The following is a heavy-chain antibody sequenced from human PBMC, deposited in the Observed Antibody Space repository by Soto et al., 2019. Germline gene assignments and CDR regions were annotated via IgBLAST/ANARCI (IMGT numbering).Heavy chain of an antibody. Sequence: PSETLSLTCTVSGGSISSYYWSWIRQPPGKGLEWIGYIYYSGSTNYNPSLKSRVTISVDTSKNQFSLTLRSVTAADTAVYFCARGPLYYDDASGQYYRGPFDSWGQGSLVTVSS. CDR3: ARGPLYYDDASGQYYRGPFDS. CDR1: GGSISSYY. D-gene: IGHD3-22*01. J-gene: IGHJ4*02. CDR2: IYYSGST. V-gene: IGHV4-59*01.